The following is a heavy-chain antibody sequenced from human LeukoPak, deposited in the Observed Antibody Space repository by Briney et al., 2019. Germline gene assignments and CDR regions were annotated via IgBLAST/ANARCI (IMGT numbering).Heavy chain of an antibody. CDR1: GYTFTSYY. CDR3: ARAPLRVGYCSGGSCYPGAFDY. Sequence: ASVKVSCKASGYTFTSYYMHWVRQAPGQGLEWMGIINPSGGSTSYAQKFQGRVTMTRDTSTSTVYMELSSLRSEDTAVYYCARAPLRVGYCSGGSCYPGAFDYWGQGTLVTVSS. CDR2: INPSGGST. D-gene: IGHD2-15*01. J-gene: IGHJ4*02. V-gene: IGHV1-46*01.